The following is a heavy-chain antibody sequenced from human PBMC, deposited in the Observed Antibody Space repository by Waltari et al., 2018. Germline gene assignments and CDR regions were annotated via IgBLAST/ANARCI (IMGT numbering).Heavy chain of an antibody. J-gene: IGHJ3*02. CDR2: VHYSAKT. Sequence: QVQLQESGPGLVKPSETLSLTCTVSGGSVSGHYWNWIRQPPGKGLEWIDCVHYSAKTIYNPSLKSRVTISVDTSKNQLSLRLTSVTAADTAVYYCARDSPITVSGLIQDAFDIWGQGTLVTVSS. CDR3: ARDSPITVSGLIQDAFDI. D-gene: IGHD3-3*01. CDR1: GGSVSGHY. V-gene: IGHV4-59*02.